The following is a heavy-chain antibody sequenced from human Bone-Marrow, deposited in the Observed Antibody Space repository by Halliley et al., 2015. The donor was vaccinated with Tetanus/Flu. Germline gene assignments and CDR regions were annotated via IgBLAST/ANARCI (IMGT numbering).Heavy chain of an antibody. D-gene: IGHD3-10*01. CDR2: IWHYGSSQ. CDR1: GFNFSDYG. CDR3: ARDRGADRHCHYGLDV. J-gene: IGHJ6*02. Sequence: SLRLSCEASGFNFSDYGMHWVRQAPGKGLEWVAVIWHYGSSQDYADSVNGRFTISRDNSKNTVYLQMNSLRGEDTAVYYCARDRGADRHCHYGLDVWGHGTTVTVSS. V-gene: IGHV3-33*01.